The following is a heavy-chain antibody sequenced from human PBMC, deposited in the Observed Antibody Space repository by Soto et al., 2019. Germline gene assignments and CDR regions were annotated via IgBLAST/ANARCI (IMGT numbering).Heavy chain of an antibody. D-gene: IGHD2-8*02. V-gene: IGHV3-11*01. CDR1: GFTFSDYY. J-gene: IGHJ4*02. CDR2: ISSSGSTI. CDR3: AHILVDGLGYYFDY. Sequence: GGSLRLSCAASGFTFSDYYMSWIRQAPGKGLEWVSYISSSGSTIYYADSVKGRFTITKDTPKNRVVLTMSDMDPVDTATYYCAHILVDGLGYYFDYWGQGTLVTVSS.